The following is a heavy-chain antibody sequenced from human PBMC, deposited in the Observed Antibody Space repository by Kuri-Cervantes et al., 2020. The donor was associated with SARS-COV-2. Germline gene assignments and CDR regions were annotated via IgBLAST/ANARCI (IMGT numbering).Heavy chain of an antibody. V-gene: IGHV3-23*01. Sequence: GESLMTSFASSGFTFSSYVMHLVRQAPGKGIEWVSAISGSGGSTYYADSLKGRFTITRDNSKNTLYLQMNSLIAEDTAVYYCAKDPRKRRHITGTGLGWGQGTTVTVSS. CDR3: AKDPRKRRHITGTGLG. CDR1: GFTFSSYV. D-gene: IGHD1-20*01. CDR2: ISGSGGST. J-gene: IGHJ6*02.